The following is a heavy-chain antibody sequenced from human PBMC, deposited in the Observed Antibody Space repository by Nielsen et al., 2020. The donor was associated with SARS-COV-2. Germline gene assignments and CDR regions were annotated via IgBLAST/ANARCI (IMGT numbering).Heavy chain of an antibody. J-gene: IGHJ4*02. Sequence: ASVKVSCKASGYTFTSYAMHWVRQAPGQRLEWMGWINAGNGNTKYSQKLQGRVTMTTDTSTSTAYMELRSLRSDDTAVYYCARDWRTGTFDYWGQGTLVTVSS. CDR1: GYTFTSYA. CDR3: ARDWRTGTFDY. V-gene: IGHV1-3*01. CDR2: INAGNGNT. D-gene: IGHD1-1*01.